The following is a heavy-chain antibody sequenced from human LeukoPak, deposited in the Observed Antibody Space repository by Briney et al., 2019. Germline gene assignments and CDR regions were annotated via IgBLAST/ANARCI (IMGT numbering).Heavy chain of an antibody. J-gene: IGHJ4*02. CDR1: GFTFDDYA. V-gene: IGHV3-23*01. CDR2: ISGSGGST. Sequence: GGSLRLSCAASGFTFDDYAMHWVRQAPGKGLEWVSAISGSGGSTYYADSVKGRFTISRDNSKNTLYLQMNSLRAEDTAVYYCAKVIGMGELPVADFDYWGQGTLVTVSS. CDR3: AKVIGMGELPVADFDY. D-gene: IGHD1-26*01.